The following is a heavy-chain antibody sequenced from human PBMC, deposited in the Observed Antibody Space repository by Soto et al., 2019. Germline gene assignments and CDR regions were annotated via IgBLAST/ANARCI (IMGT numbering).Heavy chain of an antibody. CDR1: GASISSYSYY. V-gene: IGHV4-39*01. CDR3: ARLSGFGTHPTFDY. CDR2: IYYSGST. J-gene: IGHJ4*02. D-gene: IGHD3-10*01. Sequence: SETLSLTCIVSGASISSYSYYWGWIRQPPGKGLEWIGSIYYSGSTYYNPSLKSRLTISVDTSKNQFSLKLSSVSAADTAVYFCARLSGFGTHPTFDYWGQGALVPVYS.